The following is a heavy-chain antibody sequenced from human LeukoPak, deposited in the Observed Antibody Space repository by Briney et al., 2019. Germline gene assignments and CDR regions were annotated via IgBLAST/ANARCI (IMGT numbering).Heavy chain of an antibody. CDR3: ARVGEHDYSNSPYNWFDP. CDR1: GGSISSGGYY. Sequence: SETLSLTCTVSGGSISSGGYYWSWIRQHPGKGLEWIVYIYYSGSTYYNPSLKSRVTISVDTSKNQFSLKLSSVTAADTAVYYCARVGEHDYSNSPYNWFDPWGQGTLVTVSS. D-gene: IGHD4-11*01. J-gene: IGHJ5*02. CDR2: IYYSGST. V-gene: IGHV4-31*03.